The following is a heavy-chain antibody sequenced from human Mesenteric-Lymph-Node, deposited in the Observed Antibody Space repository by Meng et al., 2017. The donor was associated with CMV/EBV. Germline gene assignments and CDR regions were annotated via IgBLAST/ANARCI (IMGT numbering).Heavy chain of an antibody. D-gene: IGHD3-3*01. CDR2: IYHSGST. J-gene: IGHJ5*02. Sequence: GSISSSNWWSWVRQPPGKGLEWIGEIYHSGSTNYNPSLKSRVTISVDKSKNQFSLKLSSVTAADTAVYYCARVMRWAYYDFWSSFDPWGQGTLVTVSS. V-gene: IGHV4-4*02. CDR3: ARVMRWAYYDFWSSFDP. CDR1: GSISSSNW.